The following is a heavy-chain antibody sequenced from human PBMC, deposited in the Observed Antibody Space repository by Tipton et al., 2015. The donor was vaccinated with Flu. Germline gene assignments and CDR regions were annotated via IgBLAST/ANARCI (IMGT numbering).Heavy chain of an antibody. Sequence: GLVKPSQTLSLTCIVSGGSISSGGAYWSWIRQHPGKGLEWIGGIYYSGSTYYNPSLKSRLAISVDTSQNHFSLRLNSVTAADTAVYYCARRDYSNYVSDPKNWFDPWGQGTLVTVSS. CDR1: GGSISSGGAY. D-gene: IGHD4-11*01. J-gene: IGHJ5*02. CDR3: ARRDYSNYVSDPKNWFDP. V-gene: IGHV4-31*03. CDR2: IYYSGST.